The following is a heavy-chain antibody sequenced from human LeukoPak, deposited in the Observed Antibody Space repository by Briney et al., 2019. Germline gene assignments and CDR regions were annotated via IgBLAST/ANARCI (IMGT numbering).Heavy chain of an antibody. CDR2: MNPNSGNT. V-gene: IGHV1-8*03. D-gene: IGHD4-11*01. CDR3: ARGDDYSNYLWFDP. J-gene: IGHJ5*02. Sequence: ASVKVSCKASGYTFTSYDINWVRQATGQGLEWMGWMNPNSGNTGYAQKFQGRVTITRNTSISTAYMELSSLRSEDTAVYYCARGDDYSNYLWFDPWGQGTLVTVSS. CDR1: GYTFTSYD.